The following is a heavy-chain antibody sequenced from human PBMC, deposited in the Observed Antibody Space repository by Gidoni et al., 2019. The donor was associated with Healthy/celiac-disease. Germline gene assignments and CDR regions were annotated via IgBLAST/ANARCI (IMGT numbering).Heavy chain of an antibody. V-gene: IGHV4-34*01. Sequence: QVQLQQWGAGLLKPSETLSLTCAVYGGSFSGYYWSWFRQPPGKGLEWIGEINHSGSTNYNPSLKSRVTISVDTSKNQFSLKLSSVTAADTAVYYCARRTTVVTPDAFDIWGQGTMVTVSS. D-gene: IGHD4-17*01. CDR1: GGSFSGYY. CDR2: INHSGST. J-gene: IGHJ3*02. CDR3: ARRTTVVTPDAFDI.